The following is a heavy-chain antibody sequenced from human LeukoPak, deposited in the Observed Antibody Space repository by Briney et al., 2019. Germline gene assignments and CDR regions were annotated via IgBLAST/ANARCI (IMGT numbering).Heavy chain of an antibody. CDR1: GYTFTGYY. CDR3: ARVPPYRYSYGXFDY. J-gene: IGHJ4*02. Sequence: ASVKVSCKVSGYTFTGYYMHWVRQAPGQGLEWMGRINPNSGGTNYAQKFQGRVTMTRDTSISTAYMELSRLRSDDTAVYYCARVPPYRYSYGXFDYWGQGTLVTVSS. D-gene: IGHD5-18*01. V-gene: IGHV1-2*06. CDR2: INPNSGGT.